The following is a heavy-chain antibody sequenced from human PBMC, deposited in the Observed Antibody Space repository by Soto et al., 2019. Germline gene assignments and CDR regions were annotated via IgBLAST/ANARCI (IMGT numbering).Heavy chain of an antibody. CDR2: ISDDGSNK. CDR1: GFTFSNYA. CDR3: ARDWSGSYLFDY. J-gene: IGHJ4*02. V-gene: IGHV3-30*01. Sequence: GSLRLSCAASGFTFSNYALHWVRQAPGKGLEWVAVISDDGSNKYYADSVKGRFTISRDNSKNTLYLQMNSLRAEDTAVYYCARDWSGSYLFDYWGQRTLVTVSS. D-gene: IGHD1-26*01.